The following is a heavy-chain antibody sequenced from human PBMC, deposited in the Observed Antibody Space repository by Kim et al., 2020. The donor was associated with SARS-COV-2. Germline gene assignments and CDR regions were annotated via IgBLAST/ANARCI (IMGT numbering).Heavy chain of an antibody. CDR2: I. Sequence: IYYADSVKGRFTISRDNAKNSLYLQMNSLRAEDTAVYYCARGGSTTQWDYWGQGTLVTVSS. J-gene: IGHJ4*02. D-gene: IGHD1-26*01. V-gene: IGHV3-21*01. CDR3: ARGGSTTQWDY.